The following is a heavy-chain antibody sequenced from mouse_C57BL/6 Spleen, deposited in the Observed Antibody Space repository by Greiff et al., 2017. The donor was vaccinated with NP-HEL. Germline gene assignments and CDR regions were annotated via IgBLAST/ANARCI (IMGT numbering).Heavy chain of an antibody. Sequence: EVQLQQSGPVLVKPGASVKMSCKASGYTFTDYYMNWVKQSHGKSLEWIGVINPYNGGTSYNQKFKGKATLTVDKSSSTAYMELNSLTSEDSAVYYCARNTVVPPHFDYWGQGTTLTVSS. CDR1: GYTFTDYY. D-gene: IGHD1-1*01. V-gene: IGHV1-19*01. CDR3: ARNTVVPPHFDY. J-gene: IGHJ2*01. CDR2: INPYNGGT.